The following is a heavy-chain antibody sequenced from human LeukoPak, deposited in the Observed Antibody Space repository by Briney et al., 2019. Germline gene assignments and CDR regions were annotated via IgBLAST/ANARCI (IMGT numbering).Heavy chain of an antibody. Sequence: PGGSLRLSCAVSSLTFSDYSLNWVRQAPGKGLEWVSSISSSSRHIYYGDSVKGRFTISRDNAKNLLHLQMNSLRAEDTAVYYCASSHIPTGQGWLFYYYMDVWGKGTTVTVSS. D-gene: IGHD1-1*01. J-gene: IGHJ6*03. CDR1: SLTFSDYS. CDR2: ISSSSRHI. V-gene: IGHV3-21*06. CDR3: ASSHIPTGQGWLFYYYMDV.